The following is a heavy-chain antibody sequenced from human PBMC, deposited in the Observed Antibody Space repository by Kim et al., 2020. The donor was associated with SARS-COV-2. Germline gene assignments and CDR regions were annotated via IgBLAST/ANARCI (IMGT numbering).Heavy chain of an antibody. CDR2: IIPILGIA. CDR3: ARPSLAVAGTVDY. Sequence: SVKVSCKASGGTFSSYAISWVRQAPGQGLEWMGRIIPILGIANYAQKFQGRVTITADKSTSTAYMELSILRSEDTAVYYCARPSLAVAGTVDYWGQGTLVTVSS. D-gene: IGHD6-19*01. J-gene: IGHJ4*02. CDR1: GGTFSSYA. V-gene: IGHV1-69*04.